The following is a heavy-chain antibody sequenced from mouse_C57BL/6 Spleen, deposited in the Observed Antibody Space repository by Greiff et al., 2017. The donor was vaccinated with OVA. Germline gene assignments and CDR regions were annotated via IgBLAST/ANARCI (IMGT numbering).Heavy chain of an antibody. CDR3: TGGSNYLDYYAMDY. D-gene: IGHD2-5*01. J-gene: IGHJ4*01. CDR1: GFTFSNYW. Sequence: EVQGVESGGGLVQPGGSMKLSCVASGFTFSNYWMNWVRQSPEKGLEWVAQIRLKSDNYATHYAESVKGRFTISRDDSKSSVYLQMNNLRAEDTGIYYCTGGSNYLDYYAMDYWGQGTSVTVSS. CDR2: IRLKSDNYAT. V-gene: IGHV6-3*01.